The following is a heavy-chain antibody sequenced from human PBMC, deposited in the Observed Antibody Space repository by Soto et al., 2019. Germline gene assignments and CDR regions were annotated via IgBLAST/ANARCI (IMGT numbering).Heavy chain of an antibody. Sequence: QVQLVESGGGVVQPGRSLRLSCAASGFTFSSYGMHWVRLAPGKGLEWVAVISYDGSNKYYADSVKGRFTISRDNSKNTLYLQMNSLRAEDTAVYYCAKDLVTMVRGVIITNYYYGMDVWGQGTTVTVSS. D-gene: IGHD3-10*01. CDR2: ISYDGSNK. J-gene: IGHJ6*02. CDR1: GFTFSSYG. CDR3: AKDLVTMVRGVIITNYYYGMDV. V-gene: IGHV3-30*18.